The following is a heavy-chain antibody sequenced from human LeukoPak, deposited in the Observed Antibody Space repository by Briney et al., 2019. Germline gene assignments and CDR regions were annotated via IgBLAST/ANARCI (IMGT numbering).Heavy chain of an antibody. D-gene: IGHD3-3*01. Sequence: GGSLRLSCAASGFTFSTSNMSWVRQTPEKGLEWVSTITPGGSNMYYHDSVKGRFTISRDNAKNLLFLQMNSLRAEDTAVYYCASWSGSSVLDYWGQGTLVTVSS. J-gene: IGHJ4*02. V-gene: IGHV3-21*01. CDR3: ASWSGSSVLDY. CDR1: GFTFSTSN. CDR2: ITPGGSNM.